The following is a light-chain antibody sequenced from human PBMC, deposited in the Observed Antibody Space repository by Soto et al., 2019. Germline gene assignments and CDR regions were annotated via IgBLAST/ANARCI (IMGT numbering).Light chain of an antibody. Sequence: DIQMTQSPSSLSASVGDRVTITCRASQSISNYLNWYQQKPGKAPNLLIYAAFSLHSAVPSRFSGSGSGTDFTLTISLLQPGDFATYYCQQSYSTPRTFGQGTKVEIK. CDR1: QSISNY. CDR3: QQSYSTPRT. CDR2: AAF. J-gene: IGKJ1*01. V-gene: IGKV1-39*01.